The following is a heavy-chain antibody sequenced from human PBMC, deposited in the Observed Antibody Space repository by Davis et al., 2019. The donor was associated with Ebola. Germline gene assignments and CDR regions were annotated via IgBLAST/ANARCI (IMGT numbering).Heavy chain of an antibody. D-gene: IGHD2-15*01. CDR2: MNPNSGNT. J-gene: IGHJ5*02. Sequence: ASVKVSCKASGYTFTSYDINWVRQATGQGLEWMGWMNPNSGNTGYAQKFQGRVTMTRNTSISTAYMELSSLRSEDTAVYYCARDGPIGYCSGGSCPNWFDPWGQGTLVTVSS. CDR1: GYTFTSYD. CDR3: ARDGPIGYCSGGSCPNWFDP. V-gene: IGHV1-8*01.